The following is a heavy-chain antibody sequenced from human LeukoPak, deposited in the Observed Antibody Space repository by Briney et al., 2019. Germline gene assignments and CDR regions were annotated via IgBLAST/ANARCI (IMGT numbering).Heavy chain of an antibody. V-gene: IGHV3-23*01. D-gene: IGHD6-13*01. J-gene: IGHJ1*01. Sequence: GGSLRLSCVASGSTSGYYIMRWVRQAPGRGLEWVSTIVESDGSTYYADSVKGRFTISRDNSKNTVYLQMNSLRAEDTAVYYCAKDMTIYSTSWYEYFQHWGQGTLVTVFS. CDR1: GSTSGYYI. CDR3: AKDMTIYSTSWYEYFQH. CDR2: IVESDGST.